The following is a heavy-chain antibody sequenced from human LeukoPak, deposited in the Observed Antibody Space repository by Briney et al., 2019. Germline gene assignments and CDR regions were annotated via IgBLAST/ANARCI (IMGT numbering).Heavy chain of an antibody. CDR3: ARGSSSTVTYYFDY. CDR2: FYYSGST. CDR1: GGSISSSSYF. D-gene: IGHD4-17*01. J-gene: IGHJ4*02. V-gene: IGHV4-39*01. Sequence: PSETLSLTCTVSGGSISSSSYFWGWIRQPPGKGLEWIGSFYYSGSTYCNPSLKSRVTISVDTSKNQFSLKLSSVTAADTAVYYCARGSSSTVTYYFDYWGQGTLVTVSS.